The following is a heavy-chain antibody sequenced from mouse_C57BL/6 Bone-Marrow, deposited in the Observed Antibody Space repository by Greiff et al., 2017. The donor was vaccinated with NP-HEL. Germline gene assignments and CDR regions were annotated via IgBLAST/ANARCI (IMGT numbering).Heavy chain of an antibody. D-gene: IGHD1-1*01. CDR1: GYTFTSYW. V-gene: IGHV1-74*01. J-gene: IGHJ3*01. CDR3: AIHYGSSWAWFAY. CDR2: IHPSDSDT. Sequence: QVQLQQPGAELVKPGASVKVSCKASGYTFTSYWMHWVKQRPGQGLEWLGRIHPSDSDTNSNQKFKGKATLTVDKSSSTAYMQRSSLTSEDSAVYYCAIHYGSSWAWFAYWGQGTLVTVSA.